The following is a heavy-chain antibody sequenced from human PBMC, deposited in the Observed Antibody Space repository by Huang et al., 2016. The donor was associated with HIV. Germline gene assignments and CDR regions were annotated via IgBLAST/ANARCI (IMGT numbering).Heavy chain of an antibody. CDR2: RNSRVST. D-gene: IGHD3-9*01. CDR3: AGGAARYFDRGGTRYFGMDV. Sequence: QVQLQQWGAGLLRPSETLSLACAVYGWSFICYSWSCIRQPPGKGMEGIGERNSRVSTNYLPSLECRVSISVDTSKNQFCLKLTSVAAADTAVYYCAGGAARYFDRGGTRYFGMDVWGQGTTVTVSS. CDR1: GWSFICYS. V-gene: IGHV4-34*01. J-gene: IGHJ6*02.